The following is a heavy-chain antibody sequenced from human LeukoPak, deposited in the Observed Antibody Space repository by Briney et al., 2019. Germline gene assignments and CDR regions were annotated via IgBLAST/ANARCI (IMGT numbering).Heavy chain of an antibody. CDR2: IYYSGST. D-gene: IGHD1-7*01. V-gene: IGHV4-59*08. Sequence: PSETLSLTCTVSGGSISSYYWSWIRQPPGKGLEWIGYIYYSGSTNYNPSLKSRVTISVDTSKNQFSLKLSSVTAADTAVYYCARRTLTGTENAFDIWGQGTMVTVSS. CDR3: ARRTLTGTENAFDI. CDR1: GGSISSYY. J-gene: IGHJ3*02.